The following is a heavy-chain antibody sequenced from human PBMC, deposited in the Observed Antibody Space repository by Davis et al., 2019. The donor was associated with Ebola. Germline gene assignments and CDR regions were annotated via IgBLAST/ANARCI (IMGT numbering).Heavy chain of an antibody. Sequence: MPSETLSLTCAVYGGSFSGYYWSWIRQPPGKGLEWIGEINHSGSTNYNPSLKSRVTISVDTSKNQFSLKLSSVTAADTAVYYCARQNNRLDYWGQGTLVTVSS. CDR2: INHSGST. V-gene: IGHV4-34*01. D-gene: IGHD1-14*01. CDR1: GGSFSGYY. J-gene: IGHJ4*02. CDR3: ARQNNRLDY.